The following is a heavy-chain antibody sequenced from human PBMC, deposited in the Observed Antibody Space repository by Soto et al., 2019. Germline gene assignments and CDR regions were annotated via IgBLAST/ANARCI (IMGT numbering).Heavy chain of an antibody. CDR1: GYSFTSYW. CDR3: ARITIFGVVTIYGMDV. Sequence: ESLKISCKGSGYSFTSYWIGWVRQMPGKGLEWMGIIYPGDSDTRYSPSFQGQVTISADKSISTAYLQWSSLKASDTAMYYCARITIFGVVTIYGMDVWGQGTTVTVSS. J-gene: IGHJ6*02. D-gene: IGHD3-3*01. CDR2: IYPGDSDT. V-gene: IGHV5-51*01.